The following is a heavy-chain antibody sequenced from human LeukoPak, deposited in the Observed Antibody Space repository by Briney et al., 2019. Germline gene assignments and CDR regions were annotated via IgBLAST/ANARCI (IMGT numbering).Heavy chain of an antibody. V-gene: IGHV3-53*01. CDR2: AFSDGRT. Sequence: GGSLRLSCAASGITVSTNYMSWVRQAPGKGLEWVSIAFSDGRTFYADSVKGRFTISRDSSKNTVFLQMSSLRAEDTAVYYCARGDFDYWGQGTLVTVSS. CDR1: GITVSTNY. CDR3: ARGDFDY. J-gene: IGHJ4*02.